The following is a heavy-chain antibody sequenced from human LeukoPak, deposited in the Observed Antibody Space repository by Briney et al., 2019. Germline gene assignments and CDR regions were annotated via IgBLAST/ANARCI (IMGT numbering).Heavy chain of an antibody. Sequence: GGSLRLSCAASGFTFSSYEMNWVRQAPGKGLEWGSYISSSGSTIYYADSVKGRFTISRDNAKNSLYLQMKSLRAEDTAVYYCAKGGGYEAQYYYYYLDVWGKGTTVTISS. V-gene: IGHV3-48*03. J-gene: IGHJ6*03. CDR2: ISSSGSTI. D-gene: IGHD5-12*01. CDR3: AKGGGYEAQYYYYYLDV. CDR1: GFTFSSYE.